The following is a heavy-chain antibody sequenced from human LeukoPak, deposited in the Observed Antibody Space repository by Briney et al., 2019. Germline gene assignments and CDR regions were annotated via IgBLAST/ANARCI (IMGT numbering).Heavy chain of an antibody. CDR3: ARVDGSCSGGSCPSGNWFDP. CDR2: IYYSGST. J-gene: IGHJ5*02. CDR1: GGSISSSSYY. Sequence: KSSETLSLTCTVSGGSISSSSYYWGWIRQPPGKGLEWIGSIYYSGSTYYNPSLKSRVTISVDTSKNQFSLKLNSVTAADTAVYYCARVDGSCSGGSCPSGNWFDPWGQGTLVTVSS. D-gene: IGHD2-15*01. V-gene: IGHV4-39*01.